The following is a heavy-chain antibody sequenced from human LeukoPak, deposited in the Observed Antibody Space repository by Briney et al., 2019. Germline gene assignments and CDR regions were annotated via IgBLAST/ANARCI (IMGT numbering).Heavy chain of an antibody. V-gene: IGHV3-72*01. CDR3: VRGHNSFDS. J-gene: IGHJ4*02. D-gene: IGHD5-24*01. CDR1: GFTFSDHY. CDR2: SRNKDHRFST. Sequence: QPGGSLRLSCAVSGFTFSDHYVDWVRQAAGRGLEWVGRSRNKDHRFSTEYAASVNGRFSISRDESKNSLFLQMNSLKIEDTAMYYCVRGHNSFDSWGQGTLVTVSS.